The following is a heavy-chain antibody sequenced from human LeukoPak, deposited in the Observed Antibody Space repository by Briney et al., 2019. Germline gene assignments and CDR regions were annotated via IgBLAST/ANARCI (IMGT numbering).Heavy chain of an antibody. CDR3: AKAPLERRARGVVDY. Sequence: GESLRLSCAASGFTLSSYGMSWVRQAPAKGLEWVSAISGSGGSTYYADSVKGRFTISRDNSKNTLYLQMNSLRAEDTAVYYCAKAPLERRARGVVDYWGQGTLVTVSS. CDR1: GFTLSSYG. CDR2: ISGSGGST. D-gene: IGHD1-1*01. V-gene: IGHV3-23*01. J-gene: IGHJ4*02.